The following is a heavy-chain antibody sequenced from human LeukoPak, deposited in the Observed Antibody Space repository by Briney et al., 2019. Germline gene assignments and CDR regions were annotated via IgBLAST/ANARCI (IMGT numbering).Heavy chain of an antibody. CDR1: GFTFSSYA. V-gene: IGHV3-23*01. CDR3: AKGDTDCTCPGY. Sequence: GASLRLSCAASGFTFSSYAMSWVRQTPGKGLEWVSTFERGGHTAYADSVKGRFTISRDVSENTIYLQMNSLRVEDTAVYYCAKGDTDCTCPGYWGQGTLVTVSS. CDR2: FERGGHT. D-gene: IGHD2-21*02. J-gene: IGHJ4*02.